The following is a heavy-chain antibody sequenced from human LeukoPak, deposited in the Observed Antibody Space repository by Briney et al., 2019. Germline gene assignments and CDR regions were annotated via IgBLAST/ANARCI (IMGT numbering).Heavy chain of an antibody. CDR2: TYYRSKWYN. D-gene: IGHD3-16*02. CDR3: ARVHYVWGSYRYSGEYYFDY. J-gene: IGHJ4*02. V-gene: IGHV6-1*01. CDR1: GDSVSSNSAA. Sequence: SQTLSLTGAISGDSVSSNSAAWNWIRQSPSRGLEWLGRTYYRSKWYNDYAVSVKSRITINPDTSKNQFSLQLNSVTPEDTAVYYCARVHYVWGSYRYSGEYYFDYWGQGTLVTVSS.